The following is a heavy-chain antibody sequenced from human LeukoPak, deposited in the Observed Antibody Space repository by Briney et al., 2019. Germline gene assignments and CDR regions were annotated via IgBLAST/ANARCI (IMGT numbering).Heavy chain of an antibody. V-gene: IGHV3-9*03. CDR2: ISWNSGSI. CDR3: AKGSLVREPFDYMDV. CDR1: GFTFDDYA. J-gene: IGHJ6*03. Sequence: KPGGSLRLSCAASGFTFDDYAMHWVRQAPGKGLEWVSGISWNSGSIGYADSVKGRFTISRDNAKNSLYLQMNSLRAEDMALYYCAKGSLVREPFDYMDVWGKGTTVTVSS. D-gene: IGHD3-10*01.